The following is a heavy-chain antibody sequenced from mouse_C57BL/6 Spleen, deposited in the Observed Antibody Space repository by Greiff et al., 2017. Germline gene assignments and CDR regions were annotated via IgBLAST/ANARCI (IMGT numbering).Heavy chain of an antibody. D-gene: IGHD1-1*01. J-gene: IGHJ1*03. CDR3: ARNGGYGSSPYFDV. CDR1: GFSLTSYA. Sequence: VQVVESGPGLVAPSQSLSITCTVSGFSLTSYAISWVRQPPGKGLEWLGVIWTGGGTNYNSALKSRLSISKDNSKSQVFLKMNSLQTDDTARYYCARNGGYGSSPYFDVWGTGTTVTVSS. V-gene: IGHV2-9-1*01. CDR2: IWTGGGT.